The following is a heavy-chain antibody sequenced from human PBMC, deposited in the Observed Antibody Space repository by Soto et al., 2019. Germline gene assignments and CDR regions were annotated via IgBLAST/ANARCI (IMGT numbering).Heavy chain of an antibody. D-gene: IGHD7-27*01. CDR2: IWYDGTNQ. CDR3: VSQPHWARPFES. V-gene: IGHV3-33*01. J-gene: IGHJ4*02. CDR1: GFTFGNYG. Sequence: QVQLVESGGGVVQPGTSLKLSCAASGFTFGNYGMHWVRQAPGKGLEWVALIWYDGTNQNYADSVKGRFTISRDNSKNTLYLQMNSLRTEDTGVYYCVSQPHWARPFESWGQGTLVNVSS.